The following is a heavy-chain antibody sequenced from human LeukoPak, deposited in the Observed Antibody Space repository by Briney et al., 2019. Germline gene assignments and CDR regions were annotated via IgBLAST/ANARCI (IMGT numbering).Heavy chain of an antibody. CDR1: GFTFDDYA. CDR3: AKDAIDCSSTSCYGIAYYYYYYMDV. V-gene: IGHV3-43D*03. D-gene: IGHD2-2*01. Sequence: LTGGSLRLSCAASGFTFDDYAMHWVRQAPGKGLEWVSLISWDGGSTYYADSVKGRLTISRDNSKNSLYLQMNSLRAEDTALYYCAKDAIDCSSTSCYGIAYYYYYYMDVWGKGTTVTVSS. J-gene: IGHJ6*03. CDR2: ISWDGGST.